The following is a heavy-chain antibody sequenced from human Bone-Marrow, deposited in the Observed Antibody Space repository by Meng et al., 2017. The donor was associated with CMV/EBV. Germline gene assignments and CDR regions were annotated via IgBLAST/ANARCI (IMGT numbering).Heavy chain of an antibody. V-gene: IGHV3-9*02. J-gene: IGHJ4*02. Sequence: GGSLRLSCAASGFNSDDYVMHWVRQPPGKGLEWVAGISWKSGTTDYADSVKGRFTISRDNAKNTLYLQMNSLRAEDTAVYYCAKGDTAMVRGAFDYWGQGTLVTVSS. CDR2: ISWKSGTT. D-gene: IGHD5-18*01. CDR3: AKGDTAMVRGAFDY. CDR1: GFNSDDYV.